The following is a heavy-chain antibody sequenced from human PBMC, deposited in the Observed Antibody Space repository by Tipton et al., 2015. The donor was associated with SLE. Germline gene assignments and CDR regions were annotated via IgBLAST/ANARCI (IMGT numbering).Heavy chain of an antibody. CDR1: GFTFSSYA. CDR3: AKFEKTTDFYLDS. V-gene: IGHV3-23*01. D-gene: IGHD1/OR15-1a*01. CDR2: ISGGGGST. Sequence: SLRLSCATSGFTFSSYALSWVRRAPGKGLERVSAISGGGGSTYYADFVKGRFSISIDKSKKTLFLQMNSLRVDDTATYYCAKFEKTTDFYLDSWGQGTLVSVSS. J-gene: IGHJ4*02.